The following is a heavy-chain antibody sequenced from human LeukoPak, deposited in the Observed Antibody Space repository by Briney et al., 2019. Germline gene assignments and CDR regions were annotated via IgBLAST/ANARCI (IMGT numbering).Heavy chain of an antibody. J-gene: IGHJ4*02. CDR2: ISGGGGTI. D-gene: IGHD3-22*01. Sequence: PGGSLRLSCAASGFTFSAYSMNWVCQAPGKGLEWVSFISGGGGTIYYADSVKGRFTISRDNAKNSLHLQMDSLRVEDTAVYYCARNQEIDYYDSSGFYWGVEYWGQGTLVTVSS. CDR1: GFTFSAYS. V-gene: IGHV3-48*01. CDR3: ARNQEIDYYDSSGFYWGVEY.